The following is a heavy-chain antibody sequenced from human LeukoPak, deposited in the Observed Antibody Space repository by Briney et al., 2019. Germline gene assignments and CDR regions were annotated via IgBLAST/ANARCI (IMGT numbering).Heavy chain of an antibody. CDR3: AGYALRGTYSSSSGGLSV. J-gene: IGHJ4*02. V-gene: IGHV4-59*01. Sequence: SETLSLTCTVSGGSISSYYWSWIRQPPGKGLEWIGYIYYSGSTNYNPSLKSRVTISVDTSKNQFSLKLSSVTAADTAVYYCAGYALRGTYSSSSGGLSVWGQGTLVTVSS. CDR2: IYYSGST. D-gene: IGHD6-6*01. CDR1: GGSISSYY.